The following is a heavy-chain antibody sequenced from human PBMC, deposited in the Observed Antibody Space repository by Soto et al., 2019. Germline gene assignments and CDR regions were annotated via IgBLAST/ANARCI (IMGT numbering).Heavy chain of an antibody. Sequence: GESLKISCEGSGYTFTTYWVAWVRQMPGKGLEWVGSIYPGDSDSRYNPSVQGQVTISADRSISTAYLQWNSLKASDTAMYFCARHKGYCSPTSCYGMDVWGQGTRVTFSS. CDR3: ARHKGYCSPTSCYGMDV. CDR1: GYTFTTYW. J-gene: IGHJ6*02. CDR2: IYPGDSDS. D-gene: IGHD2-15*01. V-gene: IGHV5-51*01.